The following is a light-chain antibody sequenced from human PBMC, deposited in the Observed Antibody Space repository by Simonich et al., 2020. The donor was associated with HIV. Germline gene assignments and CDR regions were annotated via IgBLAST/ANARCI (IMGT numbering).Light chain of an antibody. V-gene: IGKV3-15*01. CDR3: QQYGSSYT. CDR2: GAS. Sequence: EIVMTQSPATLSVSPGERATLPCRASQSVSSNLAWYEQKPGQAPRLLIYGASTRATGIPARFSGSGSGTEFTLTISRLEPEDFAVYYCQQYGSSYTFGQGTKLEIK. J-gene: IGKJ2*01. CDR1: QSVSSN.